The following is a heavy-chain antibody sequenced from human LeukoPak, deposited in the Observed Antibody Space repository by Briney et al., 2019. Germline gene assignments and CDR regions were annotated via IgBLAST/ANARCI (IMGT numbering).Heavy chain of an antibody. V-gene: IGHV1-2*02. CDR1: GYTFTGYY. CDR2: INPNSGGT. CDR3: ASQWISIGLYYYGMDV. Sequence: ASVKVSCKASGYTFTGYYMHWVRQAPGQGLEWMGWINPNSGGTNYAQKFQGRVTMTRDTSISTAYMELSRLRSDDTAVYYCASQWISIGLYYYGMDVRGQGTTVTVSS. J-gene: IGHJ6*02. D-gene: IGHD3-22*01.